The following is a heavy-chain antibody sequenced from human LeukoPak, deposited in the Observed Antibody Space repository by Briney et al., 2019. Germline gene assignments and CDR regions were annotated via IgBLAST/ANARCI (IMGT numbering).Heavy chain of an antibody. V-gene: IGHV3-64*04. CDR1: GFTFSSYA. J-gene: IGHJ4*02. CDR2: ISSNGGST. D-gene: IGHD3-9*01. Sequence: GGSLRLSCSASGFTFSSYAMHWVRQAPGKGLEYVSAISSNGGSTYYADSVKGRFTISRDNSKNTLYLQMNSLRAEDTAVYYCARGGLAGYYYFDYWGQGTLVTVSS. CDR3: ARGGLAGYYYFDY.